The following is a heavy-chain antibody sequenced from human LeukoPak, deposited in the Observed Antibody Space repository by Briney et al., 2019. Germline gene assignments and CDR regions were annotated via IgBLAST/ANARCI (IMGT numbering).Heavy chain of an antibody. D-gene: IGHD3-22*01. Sequence: GASVKVSCKASGNTFTSYYIQWVRQAPGQGLEWMGIINPSGGGTSYAQKFQGRVTMTRDTSTSTVYMELSSLRSEDTAVYYCARDPDYYEADRYFDYWGQGTLVTVSS. CDR1: GNTFTSYY. V-gene: IGHV1-46*01. J-gene: IGHJ4*02. CDR3: ARDPDYYEADRYFDY. CDR2: INPSGGGT.